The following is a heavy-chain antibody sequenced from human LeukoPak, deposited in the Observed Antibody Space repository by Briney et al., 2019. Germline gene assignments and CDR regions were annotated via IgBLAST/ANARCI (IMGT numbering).Heavy chain of an antibody. CDR3: ARDFRTAYNWFDP. D-gene: IGHD3-10*01. Sequence: SETLSLTCTVSGGSISSGSYYWSWIRQPAGKGLEWIGRIYTSGSTNYNPSLRSRVTISVDTSKNQFSLKLSSVTAADTAVYYCARDFRTAYNWFDPWGQGTLVTVSS. CDR1: GGSISSGSYY. V-gene: IGHV4-61*02. J-gene: IGHJ5*02. CDR2: IYTSGST.